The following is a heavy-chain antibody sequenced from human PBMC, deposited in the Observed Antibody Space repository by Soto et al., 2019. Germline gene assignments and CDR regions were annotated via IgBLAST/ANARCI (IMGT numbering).Heavy chain of an antibody. CDR3: ARDLAPGVPDNWFDP. CDR1: GFTFSSYG. D-gene: IGHD7-27*01. CDR2: IWYDGSNK. J-gene: IGHJ5*02. Sequence: GGSLRLSCAASGFTFSSYGMHWVRQAPGKGLEWVAVIWYDGSNKYYADSVKGRFTISRDNSKNTLYLQMNSLRAEDTAVYYCARDLAPGVPDNWFDPWGQGTLVTVSS. V-gene: IGHV3-33*01.